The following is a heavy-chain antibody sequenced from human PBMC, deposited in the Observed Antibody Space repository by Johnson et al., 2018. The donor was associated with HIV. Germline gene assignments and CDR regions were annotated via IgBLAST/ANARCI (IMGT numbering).Heavy chain of an antibody. CDR3: ARASDAFDI. CDR1: QFIFSNYY. V-gene: IGHV3-25*03. CDR2: NPNGDST. Sequence: VQLVESGGGLAKPAWSPRLSCAASQFIFSNYYMNCVRQAPGNGLELVGQVNPNGDSTYLIDSGKDRFNTSRDNAKNTLHLQMNSLRAEDTAVYYCARASDAFDIWGQGTMVTVSS. J-gene: IGHJ3*02.